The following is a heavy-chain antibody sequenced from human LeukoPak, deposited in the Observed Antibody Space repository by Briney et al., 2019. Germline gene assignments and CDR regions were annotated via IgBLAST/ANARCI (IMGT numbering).Heavy chain of an antibody. J-gene: IGHJ4*02. CDR3: ARQAGSFTTFDF. D-gene: IGHD1-26*01. CDR1: SGSISTYY. Sequence: SETLSLTRTVSSGSISTYYWAWIRQPPGKGLEWIGYISYSGSTKYNPSLTRRVTISLDTSKNQFSLELRSMTAADTAIYYCARQAGSFTTFDFWGQGTLVTVSS. CDR2: ISYSGST. V-gene: IGHV4-59*08.